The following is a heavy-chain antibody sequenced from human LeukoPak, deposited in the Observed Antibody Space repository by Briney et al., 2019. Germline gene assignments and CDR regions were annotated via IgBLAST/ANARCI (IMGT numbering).Heavy chain of an antibody. J-gene: IGHJ4*02. CDR2: INYSGST. V-gene: IGHV4-59*08. D-gene: IGHD6-13*01. CDR3: ARRLSSWYAFDY. Sequence: SETLSLTCTVSGGSISNYYWSWIRQLPGKGLEWIGYINYSGSTNYNPSLKSRVTISVDTSKNQFSLRLSSVTAADTAVYYCARRLSSWYAFDYWGQGTLVTVSS. CDR1: GGSISNYY.